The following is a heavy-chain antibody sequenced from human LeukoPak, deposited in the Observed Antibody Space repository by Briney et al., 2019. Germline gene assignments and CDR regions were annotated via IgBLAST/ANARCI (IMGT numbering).Heavy chain of an antibody. Sequence: GGSLRLSCVASGFTFGKYWMSWVRQAPGKGLEWVANIKLDGSEKNYVDSVKGRFTISRDNAKNVLYLQMNSLRVEDTATYYCVRGQGGPAEWGQGTLVTVSS. CDR1: GFTFGKYW. J-gene: IGHJ4*02. D-gene: IGHD1-26*01. V-gene: IGHV3-7*01. CDR3: VRGQGGPAE. CDR2: IKLDGSEK.